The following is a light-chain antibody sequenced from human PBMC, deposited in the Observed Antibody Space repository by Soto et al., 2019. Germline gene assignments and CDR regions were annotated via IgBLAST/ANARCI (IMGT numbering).Light chain of an antibody. V-gene: IGLV2-14*03. CDR1: SSDVGGYNY. J-gene: IGLJ3*02. CDR2: DVN. Sequence: QSALTQPASVSGSPGQSITISCTGTSSDVGGYNYVSWYQHHPGTAPNLMIYDVNNRPSGVSNRFSGSKSGNTASLTISGLQAEDEAHYYCSSYTTSSTLVFGGGTKLTVL. CDR3: SSYTTSSTLV.